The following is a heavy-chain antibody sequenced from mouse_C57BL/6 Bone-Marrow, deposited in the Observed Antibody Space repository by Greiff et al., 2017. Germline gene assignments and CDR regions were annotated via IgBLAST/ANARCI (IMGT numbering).Heavy chain of an antibody. J-gene: IGHJ1*03. CDR3: ARSRDGRYWYFDV. CDR1: GYSFTDYN. Sequence: VQLKQSGPELVKPGASVKISCKASGYSFTDYNMNWVKQSNGKSLEWIGVINPNYGTTSYNQKFKGKATLTVDKSYSTAYMQLNSLTSEDSAVYYCARSRDGRYWYFDVWGTGTTGTVSA. CDR2: INPNYGTT. V-gene: IGHV1-39*01. D-gene: IGHD2-3*01.